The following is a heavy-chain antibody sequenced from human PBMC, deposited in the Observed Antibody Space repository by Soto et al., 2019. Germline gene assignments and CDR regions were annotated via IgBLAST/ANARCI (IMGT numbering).Heavy chain of an antibody. D-gene: IGHD2-8*01. CDR3: ASITNLGYFDY. Sequence: ASVKVSCKASGGTFSSYTISWVRQAPGQGLEWMGRIIPILGIANYAQKFQGRVTITADKSTSTAYMELSSLRSEDTAVYYCASITNLGYFDYWGQGTLVTVSS. V-gene: IGHV1-69*02. CDR1: GGTFSSYT. CDR2: IIPILGIA. J-gene: IGHJ4*02.